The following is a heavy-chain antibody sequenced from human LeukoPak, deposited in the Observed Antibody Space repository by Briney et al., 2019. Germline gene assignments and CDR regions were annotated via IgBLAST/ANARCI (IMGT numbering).Heavy chain of an antibody. D-gene: IGHD3-22*01. V-gene: IGHV3-21*01. J-gene: IGHJ3*02. CDR3: ARDGGDSSGYSPLHAFDI. Sequence: GGSLRLSCAASGFTFSSYSMNWVRQAPGKGLEWVSSISSSSSYIYYADSVKGRFTISRDNAKNSLYLQMNSLRAEDTAVYYCARDGGDSSGYSPLHAFDIWGQGTMVTVSS. CDR1: GFTFSSYS. CDR2: ISSSSSYI.